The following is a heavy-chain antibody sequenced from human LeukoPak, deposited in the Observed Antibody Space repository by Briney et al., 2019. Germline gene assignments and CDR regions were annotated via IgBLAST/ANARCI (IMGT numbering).Heavy chain of an antibody. D-gene: IGHD6-25*01. J-gene: IGHJ4*02. Sequence: GASVKVSCKASGGTFSSYAISWVRQAPGQGLDWMGGIIPIFGTANYAQKFQGRVTITADESTSTAYMELSSLRSGDTAVYYCARESPQRGIDYWGQGTLVTVSS. CDR3: ARESPQRGIDY. CDR2: IIPIFGTA. CDR1: GGTFSSYA. V-gene: IGHV1-69*13.